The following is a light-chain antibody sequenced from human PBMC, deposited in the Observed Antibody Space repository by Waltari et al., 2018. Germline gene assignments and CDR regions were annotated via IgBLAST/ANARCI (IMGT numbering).Light chain of an antibody. CDR1: SSDVGRYNY. CDR3: SSYAGSNNVV. CDR2: EVS. V-gene: IGLV2-8*01. Sequence: QSALTQPPSASGSPGQSVTISCTGTSSDVGRYNYVSWYQQHPGKPPKLIIYEVSTRPSGVPARLSGSKSGNTASLTVSGLQAEDEADYYCSSYAGSNNVVFGGGTKLTVL. J-gene: IGLJ2*01.